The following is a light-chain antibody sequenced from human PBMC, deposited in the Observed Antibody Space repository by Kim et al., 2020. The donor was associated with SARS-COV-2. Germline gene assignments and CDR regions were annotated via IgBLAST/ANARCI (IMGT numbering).Light chain of an antibody. CDR2: GAS. CDR1: QSVGSY. J-gene: IGKJ4*01. Sequence: EIVLMQSPASLSVSPGERVTLTCRASQSVGSYIAWYQQKPGQAPTLLIYGASARATGLPARFSGSGSGTEFTLTITSLQSEDFAVYYCQQYHNWPPLTFGGGTKVDIK. CDR3: QQYHNWPPLT. V-gene: IGKV3-15*01.